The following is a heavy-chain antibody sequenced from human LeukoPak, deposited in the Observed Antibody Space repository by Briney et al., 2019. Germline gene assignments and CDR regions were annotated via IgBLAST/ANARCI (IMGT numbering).Heavy chain of an antibody. D-gene: IGHD5-18*01. CDR2: INHSGST. V-gene: IGHV4-34*01. Sequence: PSETLSLTCAVYGGSFSGYYWSWIRQPPGKGLEWIGEINHSGSTNYNPSLKSRVTISVDTSKNQFSLKLSSVTAADTAVYYCARGPSYSYGYFDYWGQGTLVTVSS. CDR1: GGSFSGYY. CDR3: ARGPSYSYGYFDY. J-gene: IGHJ4*02.